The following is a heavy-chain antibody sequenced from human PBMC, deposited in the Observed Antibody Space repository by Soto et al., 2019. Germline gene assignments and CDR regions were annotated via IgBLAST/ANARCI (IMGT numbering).Heavy chain of an antibody. CDR3: ARGQRWLQLVWFDP. CDR1: GYTFTTYD. J-gene: IGHJ5*02. CDR2: MNPNSGNT. Sequence: QVQLVQTGAEVKKPGASVKVSCKASGYTFTTYDINWVRQATGQGLEWMGWMNPNSGNTGYAQKFQGRVTMTRNTSISTAYMELSRLRSEDTDVYYCARGQRWLQLVWFDPWGQGTLVTVSS. V-gene: IGHV1-8*01. D-gene: IGHD5-12*01.